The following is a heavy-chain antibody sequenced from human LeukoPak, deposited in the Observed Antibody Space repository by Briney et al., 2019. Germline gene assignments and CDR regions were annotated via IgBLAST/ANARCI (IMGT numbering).Heavy chain of an antibody. CDR2: GDYSGGT. CDR1: GDSFTSVTDY. J-gene: IGHJ4*02. Sequence: KSSETLSLTCTVSGDSFTSVTDYWAWIRQPPGKGLEWIASGDYSGGTYYNPSLESRVAISADMSKNQISLKLTSVTGADTAVYYCARKVRSGWYSYWGQGTLVTVSS. V-gene: IGHV4-39*07. CDR3: ARKVRSGWYSY. D-gene: IGHD6-19*01.